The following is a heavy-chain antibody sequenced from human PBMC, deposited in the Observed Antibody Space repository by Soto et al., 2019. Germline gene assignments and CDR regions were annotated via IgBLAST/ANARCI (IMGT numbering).Heavy chain of an antibody. CDR1: GYGFMSYH. V-gene: IGHV1-46*01. J-gene: IGHJ4*02. CDR3: ARDVAYDNSHYYFGY. Sequence: SVEVCCEASGYGFMSYHRQWARHAPGQGPEWMGIINPSGGTTNYAQKFRGRVTMTRDTSTTTVYLELSSPRSEDTALYYCARDVAYDNSHYYFGYWGQGTRVTVSS. D-gene: IGHD3-22*01. CDR2: INPSGGTT.